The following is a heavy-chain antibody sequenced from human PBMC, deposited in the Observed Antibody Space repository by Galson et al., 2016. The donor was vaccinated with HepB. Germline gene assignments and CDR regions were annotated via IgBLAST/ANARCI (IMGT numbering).Heavy chain of an antibody. CDR2: VNLSGDT. J-gene: IGHJ6*02. CDR3: ARGVSCSSSACSGYYGVEV. CDR1: GGSLRGYY. D-gene: IGHD2-2*01. Sequence: SETLSLTCAVYGGSLRGYYWGWIRQPLGKGLEWIGEVNLSGDTNNNPALRSRVTVSLETAKNQVSLRLTSVTAADTAVYYCARGVSCSSSACSGYYGVEVWGQGTTVIVS. V-gene: IGHV4-34*05.